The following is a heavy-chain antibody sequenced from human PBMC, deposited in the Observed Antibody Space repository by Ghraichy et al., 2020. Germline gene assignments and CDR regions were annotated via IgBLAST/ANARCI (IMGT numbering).Heavy chain of an antibody. CDR2: IYHSGST. J-gene: IGHJ5*02. CDR3: ARAMIVVVQGEGRGNWFDP. CDR1: GGSISSGGYS. D-gene: IGHD3-22*01. Sequence: SETLSLTCAVSGGSISSGGYSWSWIRQPPGKGLEWIGYIYHSGSTYYNPSLKSRVTISVDRSKNQFSLKLSSVTAADTAVYYCARAMIVVVQGEGRGNWFDPWGQGTLVTVSS. V-gene: IGHV4-30-2*01.